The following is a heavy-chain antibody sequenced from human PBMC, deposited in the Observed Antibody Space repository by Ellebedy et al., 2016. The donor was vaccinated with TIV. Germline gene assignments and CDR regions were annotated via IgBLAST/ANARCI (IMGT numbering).Heavy chain of an antibody. V-gene: IGHV1-46*04. CDR1: GGTFSNYA. J-gene: IGHJ4*02. Sequence: AASVKVSCKASGGTFSNYAINWVRQAPGQGLEWMGIINPSGGSTTYAQKLQGRVTMTRDTSTSTVYMELSSLRSEDTAVYYCARARSSGWLHTPDYWGQGILVTVSS. D-gene: IGHD6-19*01. CDR3: ARARSSGWLHTPDY. CDR2: INPSGGST.